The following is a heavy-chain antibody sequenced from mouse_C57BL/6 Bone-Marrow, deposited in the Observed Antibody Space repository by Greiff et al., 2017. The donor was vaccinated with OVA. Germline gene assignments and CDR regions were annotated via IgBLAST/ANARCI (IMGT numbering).Heavy chain of an antibody. CDR2: INYDGSST. CDR1: GFTFSDYY. V-gene: IGHV5-16*01. Sequence: EVKLMESEGGLVQPGSSMTLSCTASGFTFSDYYMAWVRQVPEKGLEWVANINYDGSSTYYLDSLKSRFIISRDNAKNILYLQMSSLKSEDTATYYCARDRGGKEYFGVWGTGTTVTVSS. CDR3: ARDRGGKEYFGV. D-gene: IGHD2-1*01. J-gene: IGHJ1*03.